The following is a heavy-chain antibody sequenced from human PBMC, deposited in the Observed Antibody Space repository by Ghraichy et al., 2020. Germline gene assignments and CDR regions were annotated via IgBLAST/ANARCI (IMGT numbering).Heavy chain of an antibody. CDR2: IYTSGST. V-gene: IGHV4-4*07. Sequence: ETLSLTCTVSGDSISTYYWSWIRQPAGKGLEWIGRIYTSGSTNYNPSLKSRVTMSVDTSKNQFSLKLNSVTAADTAVYYCARDSSGYYTPDYYYYGMDVWGQGTTVTVSS. D-gene: IGHD3-22*01. CDR1: GDSISTYY. J-gene: IGHJ6*02. CDR3: ARDSSGYYTPDYYYYGMDV.